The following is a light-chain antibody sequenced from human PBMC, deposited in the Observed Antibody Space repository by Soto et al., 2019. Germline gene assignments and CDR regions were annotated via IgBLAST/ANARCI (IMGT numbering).Light chain of an antibody. CDR1: QSVSSD. Sequence: GETATLSCRASQSVSSDFAWYQQRPGQAPRLLIYGASTRATGIPARFRGSGSGTEFRLTISSLQSEDFATYYCQQYNTWHPKMAFGRGTKVDIK. CDR3: QQYNTWHPKMA. V-gene: IGKV3-15*01. J-gene: IGKJ1*01. CDR2: GAS.